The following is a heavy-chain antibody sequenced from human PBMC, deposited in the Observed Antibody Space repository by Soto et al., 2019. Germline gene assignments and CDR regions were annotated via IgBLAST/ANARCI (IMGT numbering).Heavy chain of an antibody. V-gene: IGHV4-30-2*01. D-gene: IGHD6-13*01. CDR2: IYHSGST. Sequence: SETLSLTCAVSGGSISSGGYSWSWIRQPPGKGLEWIGYIYHSGSTNYNPSLKSRVTISVDKSKNQFSLKLNSVTAADTAVYYCARGVYSGNRHNWFDPWGQGTRVTVSS. J-gene: IGHJ5*02. CDR3: ARGVYSGNRHNWFDP. CDR1: GGSISSGGYS.